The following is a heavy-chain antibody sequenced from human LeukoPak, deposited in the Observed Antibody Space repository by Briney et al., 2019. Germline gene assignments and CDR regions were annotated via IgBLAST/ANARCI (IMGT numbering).Heavy chain of an antibody. CDR1: GGSIYSYY. CDR2: IYYTGSA. J-gene: IGHJ4*02. Sequence: SETLYLTCSVSGGSIYSYYWSWIRQPPGKGLEWIGYIYYTGSANHNPSLKSRVTISTDTSRNQFSLTLNSVSAADTAVYYCARDLDYGGDPHWGQGILVTVSS. V-gene: IGHV4-59*01. CDR3: ARDLDYGGDPH. D-gene: IGHD4-23*01.